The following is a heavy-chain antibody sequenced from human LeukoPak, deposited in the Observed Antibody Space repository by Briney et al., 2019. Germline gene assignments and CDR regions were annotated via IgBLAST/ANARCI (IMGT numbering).Heavy chain of an antibody. Sequence: PGGSLSLSRAASGFTFSSYSMNWVRKAPGKGLEWISYISSSSSTIYYADSVKGRFTISRDNAKNSLYLQMNSLRAEDTAVYYCARVVWGGYRKDYWGQGTLVTVSS. CDR1: GFTFSSYS. D-gene: IGHD3-16*02. V-gene: IGHV3-48*01. CDR2: ISSSSSTI. CDR3: ARVVWGGYRKDY. J-gene: IGHJ4*02.